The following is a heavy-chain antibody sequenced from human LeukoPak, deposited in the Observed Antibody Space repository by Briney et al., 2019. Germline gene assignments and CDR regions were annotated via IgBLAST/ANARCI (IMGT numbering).Heavy chain of an antibody. CDR3: AREDHSNYEY. CDR2: IKQDGTEK. V-gene: IGHV3-7*01. J-gene: IGHJ4*02. CDR1: GFTFSSYW. Sequence: PGGSLRLSCAASGFTFSSYWMSWVRQAPGKGLEWVASIKQDGTEKYYVDSVKGRFTISKDNAKNSLYLQMNSLRAEDTAVYYCAREDHSNYEYWGQGTLVTVSS. D-gene: IGHD4-11*01.